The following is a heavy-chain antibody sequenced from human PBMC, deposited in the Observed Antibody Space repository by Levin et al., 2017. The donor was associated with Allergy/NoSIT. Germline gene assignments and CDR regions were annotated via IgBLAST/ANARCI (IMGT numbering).Heavy chain of an antibody. V-gene: IGHV4-59*01. Sequence: SQTLSLTCTVSGGSISSYYWSWIRQPPGKGLEWIGHIYYSGSTNYNPSLKSRVTISVDTSKNQFSLKLSSVTAADTAVYYCARGDTAMAGGFDYWGQGTLVTVSS. D-gene: IGHD5-18*01. J-gene: IGHJ4*02. CDR1: GGSISSYY. CDR2: IYYSGST. CDR3: ARGDTAMAGGFDY.